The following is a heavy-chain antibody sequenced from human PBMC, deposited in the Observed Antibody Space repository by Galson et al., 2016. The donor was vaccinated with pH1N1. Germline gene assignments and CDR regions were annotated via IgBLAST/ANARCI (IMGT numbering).Heavy chain of an antibody. J-gene: IGHJ3*02. CDR1: GFTFEDFA. V-gene: IGHV3-9*01. CDR2: ISWNRGAI. Sequence: SLRLSCAASGFTFEDFALHWVRQGPGKGLEWVSGISWNRGAIDYAESVKGRFTISRDNSKNSLYLQMDSLRAEDPALYYCVKDGAFYCDSSGYDYAFDIWGQGTMATVAS. CDR3: VKDGAFYCDSSGYDYAFDI. D-gene: IGHD3-22*01.